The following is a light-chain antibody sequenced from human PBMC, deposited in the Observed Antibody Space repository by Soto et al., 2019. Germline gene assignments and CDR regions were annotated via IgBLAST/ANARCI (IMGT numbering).Light chain of an antibody. CDR1: QSISVS. CDR3: QQYDKYST. CDR2: DAS. Sequence: IQMTQSASSVSASVGDRVTITCRASQSISVSLAWYQQKPGKAPNLLIYDASTLQGGVPSRFSGSASGTESTLTVTSLKPEDFATYFCQQYDKYSTFGHGTKVDI. V-gene: IGKV1-5*01. J-gene: IGKJ1*01.